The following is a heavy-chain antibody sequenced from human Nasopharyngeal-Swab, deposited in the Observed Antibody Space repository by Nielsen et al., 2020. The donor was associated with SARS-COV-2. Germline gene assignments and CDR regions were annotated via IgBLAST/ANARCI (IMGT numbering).Heavy chain of an antibody. J-gene: IGHJ4*02. V-gene: IGHV3-11*04. CDR3: ARDPGLYYYGSGSYNPLDY. CDR1: GFTFSDYY. D-gene: IGHD3-10*01. CDR2: ISSSGSTK. Sequence: GESLKISCAASGFTFSDYYMSWIRQAPGKGLEWVSYISSSGSTKYYADSVKGRFTISRDNAKNSLYLKMNSLRAEDTAVYYCARDPGLYYYGSGSYNPLDYWGQGTLVTVSS.